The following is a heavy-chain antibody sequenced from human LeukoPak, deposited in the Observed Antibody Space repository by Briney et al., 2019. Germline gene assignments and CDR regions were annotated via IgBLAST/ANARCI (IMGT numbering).Heavy chain of an antibody. CDR1: GDSFSVYH. V-gene: IGHV4-59*01. Sequence: SETLSLTCTVSGDSFSVYHWSWIRQPPGKGLECIGHIYYTGSTEYNPSLKSRVTMSLDTSKNQSSLKMTSLAAADTAVYYCAREQNFDLFSDYGCFAPWGQGTLVTVSS. D-gene: IGHD3-16*01. CDR3: AREQNFDLFSDYGCFAP. J-gene: IGHJ5*02. CDR2: IYYTGST.